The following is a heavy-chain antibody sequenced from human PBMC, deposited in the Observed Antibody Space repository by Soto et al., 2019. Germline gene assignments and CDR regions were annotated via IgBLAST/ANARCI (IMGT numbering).Heavy chain of an antibody. V-gene: IGHV4-59*01. CDR3: ARDGSGRPATY. CDR2: FYNSGTT. CDR1: GGSIRGDY. Sequence: SEPLSLTCTVSGGSIRGDYWIWIRQPPGRGLEWIGVFYNSGTTNYNPSLKSRVTISGDTSKNQFSLNLRSVTAADTAVYYCARDGSGRPATYWGQG. D-gene: IGHD3-10*01. J-gene: IGHJ4*02.